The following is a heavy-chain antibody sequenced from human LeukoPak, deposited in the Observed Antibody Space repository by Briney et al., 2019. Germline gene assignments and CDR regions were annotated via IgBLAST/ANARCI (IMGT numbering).Heavy chain of an antibody. CDR3: ARDGGGYYDSSGYSQLFDY. J-gene: IGHJ4*02. D-gene: IGHD3-22*01. V-gene: IGHV3-30-3*01. Sequence: PGRSLRLSCAASGFTFSSYAMHWVRQAPGKGLEWVAVISYDGSNKYYGDSVKGRFTISRANSKHTLYLQMNSLRGEDTAVYYCARDGGGYYDSSGYSQLFDYWGQGTLVTVSS. CDR1: GFTFSSYA. CDR2: ISYDGSNK.